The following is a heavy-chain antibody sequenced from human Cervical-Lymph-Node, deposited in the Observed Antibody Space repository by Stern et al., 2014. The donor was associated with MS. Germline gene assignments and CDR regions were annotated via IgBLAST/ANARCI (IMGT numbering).Heavy chain of an antibody. CDR1: GGSISSGSYY. Sequence: QLQLQESGPGLVKPSQTLSLTCTVSGGSISSGSYYWSWIRQPAGKGLEWIGRIYTSGSTNYNPSLKRRVTISVDPSKNQFSLKLSSVTAADTAVYYCARDRGTSYFDYWGQGTLVTVSS. CDR3: ARDRGTSYFDY. J-gene: IGHJ4*02. D-gene: IGHD3-10*01. CDR2: IYTSGST. V-gene: IGHV4-61*02.